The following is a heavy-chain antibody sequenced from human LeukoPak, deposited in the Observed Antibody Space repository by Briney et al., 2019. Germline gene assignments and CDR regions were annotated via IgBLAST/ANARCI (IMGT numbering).Heavy chain of an antibody. CDR3: AREGNTRHYMDV. Sequence: GESLKISCKASGYTFTRYWIGWVRQLPGKGLEWMGIIYPGDSDTTYSPSFRGQVTISADKSSSIIYLQWSSLKASDTAMYYCAREGNTRHYMDVWGKGTTVSVS. CDR2: IYPGDSDT. D-gene: IGHD2-15*01. V-gene: IGHV5-51*01. CDR1: GYTFTRYW. J-gene: IGHJ6*03.